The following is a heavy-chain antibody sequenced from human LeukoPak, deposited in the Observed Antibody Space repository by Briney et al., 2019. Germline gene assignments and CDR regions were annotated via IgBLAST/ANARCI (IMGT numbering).Heavy chain of an antibody. D-gene: IGHD2-15*01. CDR1: GASISSSSYY. CDR3: ARERRVVAATNWFDP. Sequence: SEPLSLPCTVSGASISSSSYYWGWIRQPPGNGLDWIGSIYYGGSTYYHPSFKSRVTISVETSKNQFSLKLSSVTAADTAVYYCARERRVVAATNWFDPWGQGSLVTLYS. J-gene: IGHJ5*02. V-gene: IGHV4-39*07. CDR2: IYYGGST.